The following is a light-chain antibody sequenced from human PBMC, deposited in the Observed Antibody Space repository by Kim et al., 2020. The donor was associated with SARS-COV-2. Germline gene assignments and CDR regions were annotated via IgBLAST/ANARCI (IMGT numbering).Light chain of an antibody. CDR1: QSVLYSSNNKNY. V-gene: IGKV4-1*01. CDR3: QQHYSTPHT. Sequence: DIVMTQSPDSLAVSLGERATINCKSSQSVLYSSNNKNYLAWYQQKPGQPPKLLIYWASTRESGVPDRFSGSGSGTDFTLTISSLQAEDVAVYYCQQHYSTPHTFGQGTKLEI. J-gene: IGKJ2*01. CDR2: WAS.